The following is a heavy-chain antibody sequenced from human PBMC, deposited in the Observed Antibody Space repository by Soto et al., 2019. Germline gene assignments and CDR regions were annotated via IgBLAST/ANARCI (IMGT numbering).Heavy chain of an antibody. CDR3: ARVPLLGDFWSGYYSFDY. Sequence: ASETLSLTCTVSGGSVSSGSYYWSWIRQPPGKGLEWIGYIYYSGSTNYNPSLKSRVTISVDASKNQFSLKLSSVTAADTAVYYCARVPLLGDFWSGYYSFDYWGQGTLVTVSS. D-gene: IGHD3-3*01. CDR1: GGSVSSGSYY. V-gene: IGHV4-61*01. J-gene: IGHJ4*02. CDR2: IYYSGST.